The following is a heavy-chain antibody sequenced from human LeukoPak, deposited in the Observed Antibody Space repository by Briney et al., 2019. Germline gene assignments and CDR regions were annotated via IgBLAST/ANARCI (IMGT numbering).Heavy chain of an antibody. V-gene: IGHV3-23*01. Sequence: GGSLRLSCAASGFSVSGNYMSWVRQAPGKGLEWVSAISGSGGSTYYADSVKGRFTISRDNSKNTLYLQMNSLRAEDTAVYYCAKERGYGPIDYWGQGTLVTVSS. D-gene: IGHD5-12*01. CDR2: ISGSGGST. J-gene: IGHJ4*02. CDR3: AKERGYGPIDY. CDR1: GFSVSGNY.